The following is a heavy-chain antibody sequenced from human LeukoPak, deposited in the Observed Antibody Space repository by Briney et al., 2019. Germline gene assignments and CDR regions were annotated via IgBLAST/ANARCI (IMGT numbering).Heavy chain of an antibody. CDR3: AKDYQNVGYGDYR. V-gene: IGHV3-30*18. J-gene: IGHJ5*02. CDR1: GFTFSSYG. CDR2: ISYDGSNK. D-gene: IGHD4-17*01. Sequence: GGSQRLSCAASGFTFSSYGMYWVRQAPGKGLEWMAVISYDGSNKYYADSVKGRFTISRDNSKNTLYLQMNSLRAEDTAVYYCAKDYQNVGYGDYRWGQGTLVTVSS.